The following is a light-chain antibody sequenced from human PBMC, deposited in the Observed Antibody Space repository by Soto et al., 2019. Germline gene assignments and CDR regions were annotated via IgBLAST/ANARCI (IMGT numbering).Light chain of an antibody. CDR3: QRGDA. J-gene: IGKJ5*01. CDR1: QSVSSN. V-gene: IGKV3-11*01. CDR2: DAS. Sequence: SPATLSLSPGERATLSRRASQSVSSNLAWYQQKPGQAPRLLIYDASNRATGIPARFSGSGSGTDFTLTISSLEPEDFAVYYCQRGDAFGQGTRLEIK.